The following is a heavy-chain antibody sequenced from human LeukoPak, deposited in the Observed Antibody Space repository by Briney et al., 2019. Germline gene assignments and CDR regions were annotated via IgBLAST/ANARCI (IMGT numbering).Heavy chain of an antibody. V-gene: IGHV3-33*06. CDR2: IWYDGSNK. CDR1: GFTFSSYG. J-gene: IGHJ5*02. Sequence: PGRSLRLSCAASGFTFSSYGMHWVRQAPGKWLEWVAVIWYDGSNKYYADSVKGRFTISRDNSKNTLYLQMNSLRAEDTAVYYCAKGGITMIPHSWFDPWGQGTLVTVSS. D-gene: IGHD3-22*01. CDR3: AKGGITMIPHSWFDP.